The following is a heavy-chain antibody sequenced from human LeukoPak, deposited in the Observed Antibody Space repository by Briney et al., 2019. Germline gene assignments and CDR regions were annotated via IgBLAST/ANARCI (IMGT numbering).Heavy chain of an antibody. CDR1: GGSISSGGYY. V-gene: IGHV4-31*03. J-gene: IGHJ4*02. D-gene: IGHD5-12*01. CDR3: ARVPSGYDGGYFDY. CDR2: IYYSGST. Sequence: SETLSLTCTVSGGSISSGGYYWSWIRQHPGKGLEWTGYIYYSGSTYYNPSLKSRVTISVDTSKNQSSLKLSSVTAADTAVYYCARVPSGYDGGYFDYWGQGTLVTVSS.